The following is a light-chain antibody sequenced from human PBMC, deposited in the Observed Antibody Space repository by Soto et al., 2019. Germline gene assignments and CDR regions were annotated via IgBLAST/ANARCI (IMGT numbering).Light chain of an antibody. J-gene: IGKJ2*01. V-gene: IGKV1-5*03. Sequence: DIQMTQSPSTLSASVGDRVTITCRASQSISSWLSWYQQKPGKAPNLLIYKASILQSGVPSRFSGGGSGTEFSLTLSSLKPDDFATYYCHQYKSYPVTVGQGTKLEVK. CDR2: KAS. CDR3: HQYKSYPVT. CDR1: QSISSW.